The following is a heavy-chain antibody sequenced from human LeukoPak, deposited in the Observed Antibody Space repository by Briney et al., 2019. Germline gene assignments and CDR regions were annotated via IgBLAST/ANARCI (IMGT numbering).Heavy chain of an antibody. J-gene: IGHJ4*02. D-gene: IGHD2-2*01. CDR1: GGSISSHY. CDR2: IYYSGST. V-gene: IGHV4-59*11. CDR3: AREAIVPAATMGYFDY. Sequence: PSETLSLTCSVSGGSISSHYWSWIRQPPGKGLEWIGYIYYSGSTNYNPSLMSRVTISVDTSKNQFSLQLSSVTAADTAVYYCAREAIVPAATMGYFDYWGQGTLVTVSS.